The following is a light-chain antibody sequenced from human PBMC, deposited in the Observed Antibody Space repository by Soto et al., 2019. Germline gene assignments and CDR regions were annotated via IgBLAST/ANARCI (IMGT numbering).Light chain of an antibody. CDR1: SSSIGNNH. Sequence: QAVVTQPPSVSAAPGQKVTISCSGSSSSIGNNHVFWYQQLPGTAPKLLIYENNKRPSGIPDRFSGSKSGTSATLGITGLQTGDEAEYYCETWHSSLSAVVFGGGTKLTVL. V-gene: IGLV1-51*01. CDR3: ETWHSSLSAVV. CDR2: ENN. J-gene: IGLJ3*02.